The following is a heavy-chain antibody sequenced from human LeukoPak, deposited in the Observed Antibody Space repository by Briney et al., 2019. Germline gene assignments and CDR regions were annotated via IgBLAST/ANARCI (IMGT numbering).Heavy chain of an antibody. CDR3: ATPIAVAGPFDY. J-gene: IGHJ4*02. V-gene: IGHV1-2*02. Sequence: ASVKVSCKASGYTFTGYYMHWVRQAPGQGLEWMGWINPNSGGTNYAQKFQGRVTMTEDTSTDTAYMELSSLRSEDTAVYYCATPIAVAGPFDYWGQGTPVTVSS. CDR2: INPNSGGT. D-gene: IGHD6-19*01. CDR1: GYTFTGYY.